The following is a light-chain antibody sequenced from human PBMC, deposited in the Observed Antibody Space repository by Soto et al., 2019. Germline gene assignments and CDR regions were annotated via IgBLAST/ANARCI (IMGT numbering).Light chain of an antibody. Sequence: NFMLTQPHSVSESPGKTVTISCTRSSGDINSNYVKWYQQRPGSAPTIVIYEDNQRPSGVPDRFSGSIDSSSKSASLIISGLKIEDEADDYCQSHDSNKNWVFGGGTKLTVL. CDR3: QSHDSNKNWV. CDR1: SGDINSNY. J-gene: IGLJ3*02. CDR2: EDN. V-gene: IGLV6-57*04.